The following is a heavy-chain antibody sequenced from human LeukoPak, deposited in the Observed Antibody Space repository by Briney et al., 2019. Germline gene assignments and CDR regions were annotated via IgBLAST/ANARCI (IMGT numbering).Heavy chain of an antibody. CDR2: INFSRRT. Sequence: PSQTLSPTCAVSGYSLSRSSAWSWIRQPPGKGREWVGDINFSRRTNYNPSLKSRATIQADPPKNQFSMKLSCVPATDPAVTVRARVHRYCSSTSCYNWFDPWGQGTLVTVSS. CDR3: ARVHRYCSSTSCYNWFDP. CDR1: GYSLSRSSA. J-gene: IGHJ5*02. V-gene: IGHV4-61*01. D-gene: IGHD2-2*01.